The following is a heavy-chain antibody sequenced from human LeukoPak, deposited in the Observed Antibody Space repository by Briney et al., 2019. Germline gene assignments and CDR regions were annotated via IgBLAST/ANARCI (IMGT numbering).Heavy chain of an antibody. CDR1: GGSISSSSYY. CDR2: IYHSGST. Sequence: SETLSLTCTVSGGSISSSSYYWGWIRQPPGKGLEWIGSIYHSGSTYYNPSLKSRVTISVDTSKNQFSLKLSSVTAADTAVYYCASGRPIRFDYWGQGTLVTVSS. D-gene: IGHD1-26*01. J-gene: IGHJ4*02. V-gene: IGHV4-39*07. CDR3: ASGRPIRFDY.